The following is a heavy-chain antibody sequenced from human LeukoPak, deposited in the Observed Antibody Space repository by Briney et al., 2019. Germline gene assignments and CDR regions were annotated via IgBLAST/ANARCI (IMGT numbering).Heavy chain of an antibody. Sequence: PGGSLRLSCAASGFTFSSYSMNWVRQAPGKGLEWVSSISSSSSYIYYADSVKGRFTISRDNAKNSLYLQMNSLGAEDTAVYYCARGSSGWYGAFDIWGQGTMVTVSS. CDR1: GFTFSSYS. V-gene: IGHV3-21*01. J-gene: IGHJ3*02. CDR2: ISSSSSYI. CDR3: ARGSSGWYGAFDI. D-gene: IGHD6-19*01.